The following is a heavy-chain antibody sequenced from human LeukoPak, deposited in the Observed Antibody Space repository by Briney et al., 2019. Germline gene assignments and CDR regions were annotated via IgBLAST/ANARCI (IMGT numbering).Heavy chain of an antibody. V-gene: IGHV1-2*02. CDR1: GYTFTGYY. J-gene: IGHJ4*02. CDR2: INPNSGGT. CDR3: ARRHYDILTGLDY. D-gene: IGHD3-9*01. Sequence: ASVKVSCKASGYTFTGYYMHWVRQAPGQGLEWMGWINPNSGGTNYAQKFQGRVTMTRDRSISTAYMELRSLRSDDTAVYYCARRHYDILTGLDYWGQGTLVTVSS.